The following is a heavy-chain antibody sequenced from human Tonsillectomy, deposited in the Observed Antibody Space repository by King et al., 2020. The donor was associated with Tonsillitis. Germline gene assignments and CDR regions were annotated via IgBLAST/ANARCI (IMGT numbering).Heavy chain of an antibody. V-gene: IGHV3-15*01. CDR3: TAGIAFDI. J-gene: IGHJ3*02. CDR2: IKSKVNGGTI. Sequence: VQLVESGGGLVKPGGSLRLSCSGSGFTFSNAWMSWVRQGPGKGLEWVGLIKSKVNGGTIDYAAPVQGRFTISRDDSKNTVYLQRNSLKTEDTAVYYCTAGIAFDIWGQGTMVTVSS. CDR1: GFTFSNAW.